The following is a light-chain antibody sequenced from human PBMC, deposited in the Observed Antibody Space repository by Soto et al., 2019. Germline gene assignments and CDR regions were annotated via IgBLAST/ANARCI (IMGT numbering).Light chain of an antibody. CDR3: QQYDTWPT. V-gene: IGKV3-11*01. CDR2: GSY. CDR1: QSIGSS. Sequence: EIVLTQSPDTLSLSPGERATLSCRASQSIGSSLAWYQQKPGQAPRLLMYGSYHRATGIPARFSGSGSGTDFTLTISSLEPEDFAVYYCQQYDTWPTFGQGTKVEIK. J-gene: IGKJ1*01.